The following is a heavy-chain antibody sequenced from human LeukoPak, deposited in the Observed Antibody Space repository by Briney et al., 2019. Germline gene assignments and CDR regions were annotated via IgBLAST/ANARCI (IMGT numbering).Heavy chain of an antibody. J-gene: IGHJ4*02. D-gene: IGHD3-10*01. CDR3: ARTPSVPGYYGSGSYYNPNDY. CDR2: IYPGDSDT. V-gene: IGHV5-51*01. Sequence: GEPLKISCKGSGYSFTSYWIGWVRQMPGKGLEWMGIIYPGDSDTRYSTSFQGQVTISADKSISTAYLQWSSLKASDTAMYYCARTPSVPGYYGSGSYYNPNDYWGQGTLVTVSS. CDR1: GYSFTSYW.